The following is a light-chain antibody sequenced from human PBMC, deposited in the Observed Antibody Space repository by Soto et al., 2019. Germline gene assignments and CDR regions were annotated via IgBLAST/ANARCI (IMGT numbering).Light chain of an antibody. CDR3: QQYGSSPPWS. Sequence: EIVLTQSPGTLSLSPGERATLSCRASQSVSSRYSAWYQQKPGQAPRLLIYGASTRATGIPDRFSGSGSETDFTLTISRLEPEDFAVYYCQQYGSSPPWSFGQGTKVEIK. CDR2: GAS. V-gene: IGKV3-20*01. J-gene: IGKJ1*01. CDR1: QSVSSRY.